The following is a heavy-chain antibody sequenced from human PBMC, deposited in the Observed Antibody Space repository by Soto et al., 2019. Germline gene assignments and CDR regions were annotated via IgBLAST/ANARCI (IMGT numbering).Heavy chain of an antibody. V-gene: IGHV1-69*13. D-gene: IGHD6-13*01. Sequence: SVKVSFKASGGTFSSYAISWVRQAPGQGLEWMGGIITIFGTANYAQKFQGRVTITADESTTTAYMELSSLRSEDTAVSYCARRPKPANYSRAMNYWGKGTLFTFPS. CDR1: GGTFSSYA. CDR3: ARRPKPANYSRAMNY. J-gene: IGHJ4*02. CDR2: IITIFGTA.